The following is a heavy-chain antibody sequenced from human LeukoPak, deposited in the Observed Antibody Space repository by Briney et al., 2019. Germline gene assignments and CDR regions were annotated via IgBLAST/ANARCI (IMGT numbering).Heavy chain of an antibody. J-gene: IGHJ4*02. CDR1: GGSISSGGYY. V-gene: IGHV4-31*03. Sequence: SETLSLTCTVSGGSISSGGYYWSWIRQHPGKGLEWIGYIYYSGSTYYNPSLKSRVTISVDTSKNQFSLKLSSVTAADTAVYYCARYRGGYSYGYDYWGQGTLVTVSS. CDR3: ARYRGGYSYGYDY. CDR2: IYYSGST. D-gene: IGHD5-18*01.